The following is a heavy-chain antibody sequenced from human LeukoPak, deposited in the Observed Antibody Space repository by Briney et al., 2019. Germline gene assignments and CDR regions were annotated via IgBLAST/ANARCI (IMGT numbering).Heavy chain of an antibody. CDR2: IYYSGNT. CDR1: GGSISSSSYY. CDR3: ARHRIPAALASAFDY. J-gene: IGHJ4*02. V-gene: IGHV4-39*01. Sequence: PSETLSLTCTVSGGSISSSSYYWDWLRQPPGKGLEWIGAIYYSGNTNYNPSLKGRVTISVDTSKNQFSLKLSSVTAADTAVYYCARHRIPAALASAFDYWGQGTLVTVSS. D-gene: IGHD2-2*01.